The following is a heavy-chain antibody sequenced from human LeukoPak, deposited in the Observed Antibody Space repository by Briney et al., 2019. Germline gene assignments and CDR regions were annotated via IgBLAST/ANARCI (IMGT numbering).Heavy chain of an antibody. CDR1: GFRFSIYT. CDR2: IFGSGYNT. V-gene: IGHV3-23*01. D-gene: IGHD5-24*01. CDR3: AKDLLQGDGYWDIDS. Sequence: GGSLRLSCAASGFRFSIYTMSWVRQAPGKGLEGVAGIFGSGYNTYYADSVKGRFTISRDNSKNTLYLQMNSLRVEDTAIYYCAKDLLQGDGYWDIDSWGQGTLVSVSS. J-gene: IGHJ4*02.